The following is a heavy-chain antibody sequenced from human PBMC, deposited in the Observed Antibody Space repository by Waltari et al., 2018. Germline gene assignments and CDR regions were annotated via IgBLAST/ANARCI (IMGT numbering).Heavy chain of an antibody. CDR1: GGTFSSYA. CDR3: AREELRTLQVVPAASDAFDI. V-gene: IGHV1-69*01. D-gene: IGHD2-2*01. Sequence: QVQLVQSGAEVKKPGSSVKVSCKASGGTFSSYAISWVRQAPGQGLEWWGGGSIPICGTATDAMKVQGRVTITADESTSTAYMELSSLRSEDTAVDYFAREELRTLQVVPAASDAFDIWGQGTMVTVSS. CDR2: GSIPICGTA. J-gene: IGHJ3*02.